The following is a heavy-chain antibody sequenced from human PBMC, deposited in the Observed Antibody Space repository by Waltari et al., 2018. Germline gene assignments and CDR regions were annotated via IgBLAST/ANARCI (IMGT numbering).Heavy chain of an antibody. J-gene: IGHJ1*01. D-gene: IGHD1-26*01. CDR3: ARDQKPWELHRAEYCQH. V-gene: IGHV3-48*01. Sequence: EVQLVESGGGLVQPGGSLRLSCAASGFTFSSYSMNWVRQAPGQGLEWVSYISSSSSTIYYADSVKGRFTISRDNAKNSLYLQMNSLRAEDTAVYYCARDQKPWELHRAEYCQHWGQGTLVTVSS. CDR1: GFTFSSYS. CDR2: ISSSSSTI.